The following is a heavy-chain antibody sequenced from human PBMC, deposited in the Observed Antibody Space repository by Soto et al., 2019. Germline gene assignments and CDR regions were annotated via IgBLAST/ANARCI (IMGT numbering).Heavy chain of an antibody. J-gene: IGHJ6*02. V-gene: IGHV4-59*01. Sequence: TLSLTCTVSGGSISSYYWSWIRQPPGKGLEWIGYIHHSGSTNYNPSLKSRVTISVDTSKNQFSLKLSSVTAADTAMYYCARHGPRVYYDNSDYYYYGMDVWGQGTTVTVSS. D-gene: IGHD3-22*01. CDR1: GGSISSYY. CDR2: IHHSGST. CDR3: ARHGPRVYYDNSDYYYYGMDV.